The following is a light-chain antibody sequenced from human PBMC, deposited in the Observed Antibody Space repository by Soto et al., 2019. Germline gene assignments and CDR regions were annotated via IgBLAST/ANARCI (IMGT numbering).Light chain of an antibody. V-gene: IGLV2-14*01. CDR3: SSYTSSSIDYV. Sequence: QSALTQPASVSGSPGQSITISCTGTSSDVGSYNYVSWYQQHPGKAPKLMIYEFSNRPSGVSNRFSGSKSGNTASLTISGLQAEDEEDYYCSSYTSSSIDYVFGTGTKLTV. J-gene: IGLJ1*01. CDR1: SSDVGSYNY. CDR2: EFS.